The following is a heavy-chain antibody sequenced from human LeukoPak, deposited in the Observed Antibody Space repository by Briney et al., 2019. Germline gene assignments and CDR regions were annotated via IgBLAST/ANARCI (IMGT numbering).Heavy chain of an antibody. CDR3: AGGMVYDSSGYLPRD. J-gene: IGHJ4*02. D-gene: IGHD3-22*01. CDR1: AYGFTSYW. CDR2: IYPGDSDT. V-gene: IGHV5-51*01. Sequence: GESLKISCKGSAYGFTSYWIGWGRQMPGKGLEWMGIIYPGDSDTRYSPSFQGQVTISADKSISTAYLQWSSLTASDTAMCCCAGGMVYDSSGYLPRDWGQGTLVTVSS.